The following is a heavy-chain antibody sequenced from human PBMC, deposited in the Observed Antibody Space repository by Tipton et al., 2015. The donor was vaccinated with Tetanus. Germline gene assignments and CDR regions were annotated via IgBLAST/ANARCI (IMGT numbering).Heavy chain of an antibody. CDR1: GGSVRSGDYQ. V-gene: IGHV4-61*08. D-gene: IGHD3-16*01. CDR3: ARALKQGANWFDP. J-gene: IGHJ5*02. CDR2: ISYSGST. Sequence: TLSLTCTVSGGSVRSGDYQWNWIRQPPGKGLEWLAYISYSGSTNSNYALKSRITISRDTSKNQISLKLTSVTAADAAIYYCARALKQGANWFDPWGQGTLVTVSS.